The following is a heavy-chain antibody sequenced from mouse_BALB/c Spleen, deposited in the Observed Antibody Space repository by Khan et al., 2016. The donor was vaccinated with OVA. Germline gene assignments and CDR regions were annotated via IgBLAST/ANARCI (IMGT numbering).Heavy chain of an antibody. CDR3: ARHTTGYALDY. V-gene: IGHV1-4*01. J-gene: IGHJ4*01. CDR2: INPRSGYT. Sequence: QVQLKQSGAELARPGASVKMSCKASGYTFTSNTMHWVKQRPGQGLEWIGYINPRSGYTDYTQRFKDKATLTADKSSSTAYMQLSSLTSEDSAVYYCARHTTGYALDYWGLGTSVTVSS. CDR1: GYTFTSNT. D-gene: IGHD2-12*01.